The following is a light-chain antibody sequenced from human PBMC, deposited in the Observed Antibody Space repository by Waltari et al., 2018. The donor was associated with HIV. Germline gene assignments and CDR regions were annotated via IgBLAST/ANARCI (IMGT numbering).Light chain of an antibody. V-gene: IGLV2-23*02. CDR2: EVN. Sequence: QSALTQSASVSGSPGQSITISCTGTSSDVGSYNLVSWYQHHPGKAPKLMIYEVNKRPSGVSNRFSGSKSGNTASLTISGLQAEDEADYYCCSYPGSSTSVVFGGGTKLTVL. CDR3: CSYPGSSTSVV. J-gene: IGLJ2*01. CDR1: SSDVGSYNL.